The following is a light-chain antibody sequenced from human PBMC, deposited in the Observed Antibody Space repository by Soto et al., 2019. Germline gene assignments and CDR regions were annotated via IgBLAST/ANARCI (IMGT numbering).Light chain of an antibody. CDR2: LGS. CDR3: MQALQTPWT. Sequence: DIVMTQSPLSLPVNPGEPASISCRSSQSLLHSNGYNYLDWYLQKPGQSPQLLIYLGSNRASGVPDRFSGSGLGTDFTLKISRVEAEDVGVYYCMQALQTPWTFGQGTKV. J-gene: IGKJ1*01. CDR1: QSLLHSNGYNY. V-gene: IGKV2-28*01.